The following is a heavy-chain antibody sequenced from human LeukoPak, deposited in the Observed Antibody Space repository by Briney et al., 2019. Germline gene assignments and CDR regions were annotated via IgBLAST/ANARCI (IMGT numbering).Heavy chain of an antibody. CDR3: AKRNLYYFDS. Sequence: RPGGSLRLSCAASGFTFSSYAMSWVRQAPEKGLEWVSDINNGGTTYYADSVKGRFTISRDNSKSTLYLQMNSLRAEGTAVYYCAKRNLYYFDSWGQGTMVTVSS. J-gene: IGHJ4*02. CDR1: GFTFSSYA. CDR2: INNGGTT. D-gene: IGHD2/OR15-2a*01. V-gene: IGHV3-23*01.